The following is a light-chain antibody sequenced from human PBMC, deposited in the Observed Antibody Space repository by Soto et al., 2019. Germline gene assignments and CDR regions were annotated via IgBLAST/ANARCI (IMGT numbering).Light chain of an antibody. CDR1: QSVSSSY. Sequence: EIVLTQSPGTLSLSPGERATLSCRASQSVSSSYLAWYQQKPGQAPRLLIYGASSRATGIPDRFSGSGYGTDFTLTISILEPEDFAVYYCQQYGSSPHMYTLGQGTKLEIK. J-gene: IGKJ2*01. CDR2: GAS. CDR3: QQYGSSPHMYT. V-gene: IGKV3-20*01.